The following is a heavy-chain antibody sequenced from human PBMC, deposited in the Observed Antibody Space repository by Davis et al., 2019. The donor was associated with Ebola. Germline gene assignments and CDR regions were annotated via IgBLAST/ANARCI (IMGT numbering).Heavy chain of an antibody. CDR1: GFTFSSYA. CDR3: VKTQFLEWSYGMDV. V-gene: IGHV3-30-3*02. Sequence: GESLKISCAASGFTFSSYAMHWVRQAPGKGLEWVAVISYDGSNKYYADSVKGRFTISRDNSKNTLYLQMSSLRPEDTAVYYCVKTQFLEWSYGMDVWGQGTTVTVSS. J-gene: IGHJ6*02. CDR2: ISYDGSNK. D-gene: IGHD3-3*01.